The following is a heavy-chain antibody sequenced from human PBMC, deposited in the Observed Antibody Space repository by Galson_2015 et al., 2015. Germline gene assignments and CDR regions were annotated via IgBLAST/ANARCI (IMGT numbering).Heavy chain of an antibody. CDR3: AKFDTGIGAAY. J-gene: IGHJ4*02. V-gene: IGHV3-23*01. CDR2: IGSSGGGT. Sequence: SLRLSCAASGFTFSNYPMNWVRQAPGKGLEWVSVIGSSGGGTFYADSVKGRFTISRDNSKNTLYLQMNSLRAEDTAVYYCAKFDTGIGAAYWGQGALVTVSS. D-gene: IGHD5-18*01. CDR1: GFTFSNYP.